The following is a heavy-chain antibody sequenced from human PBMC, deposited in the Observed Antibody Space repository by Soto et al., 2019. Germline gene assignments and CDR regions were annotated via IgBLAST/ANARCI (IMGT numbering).Heavy chain of an antibody. D-gene: IGHD6-6*01. CDR3: ARRESSSSGYGMDV. Sequence: XESLKVSQKCSGYSFTSYLSSLVLQMPGKGLEWMGRIDPSDSYTNYSPSFQGHVTISADKSISTAYLQWSSLKASDTAMYYCARRESSSSGYGMDVWGQGTTVTVSS. V-gene: IGHV5-10-1*01. CDR1: GYSFTSYL. J-gene: IGHJ6*02. CDR2: IDPSDSYT.